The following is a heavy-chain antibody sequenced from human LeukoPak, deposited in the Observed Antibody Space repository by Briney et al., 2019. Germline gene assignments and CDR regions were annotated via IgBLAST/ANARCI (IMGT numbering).Heavy chain of an antibody. Sequence: SETLSPTCTVSGGSIDSFYWSWIRQSPGGGLEWIGYIYYSGTTNYNPSLKSRLTISVDTSKNQFSLKLSSVTAADTAVYYCARLARLTLIRGVTGYHSLDVWGKGTKVTVSS. CDR2: IYYSGTT. CDR3: ARLARLTLIRGVTGYHSLDV. CDR1: GGSIDSFY. J-gene: IGHJ6*04. D-gene: IGHD3-10*01. V-gene: IGHV4-59*01.